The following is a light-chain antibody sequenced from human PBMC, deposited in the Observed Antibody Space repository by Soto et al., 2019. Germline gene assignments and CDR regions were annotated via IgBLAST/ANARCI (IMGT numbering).Light chain of an antibody. V-gene: IGLV1-47*02. CDR3: AAWDDRVSGYV. CDR2: NNN. J-gene: IGLJ1*01. Sequence: QSALTQPPSTSGTPGQRVTISCSGSSSNIGSSYVFWFQHLPGTAPKLRMYNNNQRPSGVPDRVSASKSGTSASLAISGLRSEDEADYYCAAWDDRVSGYVFGTGTKVTVL. CDR1: SSNIGSSY.